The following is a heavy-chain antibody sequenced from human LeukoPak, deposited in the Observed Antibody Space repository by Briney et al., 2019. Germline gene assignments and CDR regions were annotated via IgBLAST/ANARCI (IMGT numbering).Heavy chain of an antibody. CDR2: INHSGST. D-gene: IGHD5-18*01. J-gene: IGHJ4*02. Sequence: SETLSLTCAVYGGSFSGYYWNWTRQPPGKGLEWIGVINHSGSTNYNPSLKSRVTISVDTSKKQISLKLSSETAADTAVYYCARNHPPRGYNYGYGYWGQGTLVTVSS. V-gene: IGHV4-34*01. CDR1: GGSFSGYY. CDR3: ARNHPPRGYNYGYGY.